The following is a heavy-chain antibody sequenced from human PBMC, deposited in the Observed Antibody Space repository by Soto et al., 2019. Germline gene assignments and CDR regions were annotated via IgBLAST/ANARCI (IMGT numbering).Heavy chain of an antibody. CDR3: AKSFSAYFDY. V-gene: IGHV3-23*01. J-gene: IGHJ4*02. Sequence: LRLSCAASGFTFSSYAMSWVRQAPGKGLEWVSAISGSGGSTYYADSVKGRFTISRDNSKNTLYLQMSSLRAEDAAVYYCAKSFSAYFDYWGQGTLVTVSS. D-gene: IGHD3-3*02. CDR2: ISGSGGST. CDR1: GFTFSSYA.